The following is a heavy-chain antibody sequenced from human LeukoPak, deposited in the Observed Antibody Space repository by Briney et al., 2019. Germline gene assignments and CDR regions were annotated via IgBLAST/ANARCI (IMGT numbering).Heavy chain of an antibody. Sequence: GASVKASCKASGGTFSSYAISWVRQAPGQGLDSMGWMNPNSGNTGYAQKFQGRVTITRNTSISTAYMELSSLRSEDTAVYYCARSMETAMGEDYWGQGTLVTVCS. J-gene: IGHJ4*02. D-gene: IGHD5-18*01. V-gene: IGHV1-8*03. CDR1: GGTFSSYA. CDR3: ARSMETAMGEDY. CDR2: MNPNSGNT.